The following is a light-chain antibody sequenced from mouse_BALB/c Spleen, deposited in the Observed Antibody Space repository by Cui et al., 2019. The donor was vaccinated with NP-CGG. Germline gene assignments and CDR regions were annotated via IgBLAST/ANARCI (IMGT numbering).Light chain of an antibody. CDR1: TGAVTTSNY. CDR2: GTN. CDR3: ALWYSNHWV. V-gene: IGLV1*01. J-gene: IGLJ1*01. Sequence: QSVVTQESALTTSPSETVTLTCRSSTGAVTTSNYANWVQEKPEHLFTGLIGGTNNRAPGVPARFSGSLIGDKAALTITGAQTEDEGIYFCALWYSNHWVFGGGTKLTVL.